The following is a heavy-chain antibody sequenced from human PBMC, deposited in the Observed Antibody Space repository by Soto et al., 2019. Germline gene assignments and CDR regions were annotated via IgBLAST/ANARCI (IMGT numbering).Heavy chain of an antibody. D-gene: IGHD2-15*01. CDR3: AKEAGVAQPLDY. CDR1: GFTFRSYG. Sequence: QVQLVESGGGVVQPGRSLRLSCAASGFTFRSYGMQWVRQAPGKGLEWLAVISYDGNSKYYADSIKGRLTISRDDSKNTVYLQVNSLRTDDTGVYYCAKEAGVAQPLDYWGQDTLVTVSS. CDR2: ISYDGNSK. J-gene: IGHJ4*02. V-gene: IGHV3-30*18.